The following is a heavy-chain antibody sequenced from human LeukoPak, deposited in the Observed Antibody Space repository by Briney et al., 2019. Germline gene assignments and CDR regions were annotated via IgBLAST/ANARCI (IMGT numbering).Heavy chain of an antibody. Sequence: GGSLRLSCAASGFTFSNYAMSWVRQAPGKGLEWVSAISSGGGLTYYTDSVKGRFTISRDNSKDTLYLQMDSLRAEDTAVYYCARKVVGTTKAFDIWGQGTMVTVSS. V-gene: IGHV3-23*01. CDR1: GFTFSNYA. J-gene: IGHJ3*02. CDR2: ISSGGGLT. CDR3: ARKVVGTTKAFDI. D-gene: IGHD1-26*01.